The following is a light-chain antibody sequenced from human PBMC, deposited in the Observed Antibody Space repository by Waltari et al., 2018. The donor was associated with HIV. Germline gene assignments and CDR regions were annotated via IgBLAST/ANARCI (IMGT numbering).Light chain of an antibody. Sequence: DIRMTQSPSPLSASPGARVTITCRTSQIISKSLNWYRQKPGRAPQLLIYSATSLQRGVLSRFSGSGSASGTEFTLTINNFQPEDFATYYCQQSFMIPLTFGPGTKVDIK. CDR1: QIISKS. CDR3: QQSFMIPLT. V-gene: IGKV1-39*01. J-gene: IGKJ3*01. CDR2: SAT.